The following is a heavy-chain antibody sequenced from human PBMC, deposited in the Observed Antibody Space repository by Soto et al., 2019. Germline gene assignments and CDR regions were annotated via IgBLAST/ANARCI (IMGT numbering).Heavy chain of an antibody. Sequence: GGSLRLSCAASGFTVSSNYMSWVRQAPGKGLEWVSVIYSGGSTYYADSVKGRFTISRHNSKNTLYLQMNSLRAEDTAVYYCVGSYSSSSTMGSGAFDIWGQGTMVTVSS. J-gene: IGHJ3*02. CDR1: GFTVSSNY. V-gene: IGHV3-53*04. D-gene: IGHD6-6*01. CDR2: IYSGGST. CDR3: VGSYSSSSTMGSGAFDI.